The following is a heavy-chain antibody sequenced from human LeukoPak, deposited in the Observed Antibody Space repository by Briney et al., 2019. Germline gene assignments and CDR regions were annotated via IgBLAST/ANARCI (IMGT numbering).Heavy chain of an antibody. J-gene: IGHJ6*02. D-gene: IGHD6-19*01. CDR3: ARVTSSGWYSIDL. CDR1: GFIVSSNY. Sequence: PGGSLRLSCAASGFIVSSNYMSWVRQAPGKGLEWVTVIYSGDNTYYADSVKGRFTISRDNSKNTLYLQMNSLRVEHTAVHYCARVTSSGWYSIDLWGQGTTVTVSS. V-gene: IGHV3-53*01. CDR2: IYSGDNT.